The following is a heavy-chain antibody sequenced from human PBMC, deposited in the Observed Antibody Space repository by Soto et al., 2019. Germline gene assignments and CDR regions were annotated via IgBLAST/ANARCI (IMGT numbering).Heavy chain of an antibody. CDR3: ARGDKGAFDM. Sequence: EVQLVESGGGLVQPGGSLRLSCAASGFTFSYYWMHWVRQAPGQGLVWVSRIHSDGSSTYADSVKGRFTISRDNAKNTLYLQMNSLRAEDTAVYYCARGDKGAFDMWGQGTMVSVSS. J-gene: IGHJ3*02. CDR1: GFTFSYYW. D-gene: IGHD2-21*02. CDR2: IHSDGSST. V-gene: IGHV3-74*01.